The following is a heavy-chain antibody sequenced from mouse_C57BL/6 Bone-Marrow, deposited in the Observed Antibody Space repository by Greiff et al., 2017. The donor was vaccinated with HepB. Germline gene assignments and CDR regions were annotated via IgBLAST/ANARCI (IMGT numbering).Heavy chain of an antibody. V-gene: IGHV1-15*01. J-gene: IGHJ3*01. CDR3: TRSLANWDVWFAY. CDR2: IDPETGGT. Sequence: QVQLQQSGAELVRPGASVTLSCKASGYTFTDYEMHWVKQTPVHGLEWIGAIDPETGGTAYNQKFKGKAILTADKSSSTAYMELRSLTSEDSAVYYCTRSLANWDVWFAYWGQGTLVTVSA. D-gene: IGHD4-1*01. CDR1: GYTFTDYE.